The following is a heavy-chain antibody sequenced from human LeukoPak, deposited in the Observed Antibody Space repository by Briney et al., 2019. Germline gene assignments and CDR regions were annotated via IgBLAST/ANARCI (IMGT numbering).Heavy chain of an antibody. CDR1: GITFSSYA. CDR2: INDSGGAT. Sequence: PGGPLRLSCGVSGITFSSYAMSWVRQAPGKGLEWVSSINDSGGATYYADSVKGRFTISRDNSKNTLYLQMDSLRAEDTAVYYCAKVDIAVARDWGQGTLVTVSS. J-gene: IGHJ4*02. D-gene: IGHD6-19*01. CDR3: AKVDIAVARD. V-gene: IGHV3-23*01.